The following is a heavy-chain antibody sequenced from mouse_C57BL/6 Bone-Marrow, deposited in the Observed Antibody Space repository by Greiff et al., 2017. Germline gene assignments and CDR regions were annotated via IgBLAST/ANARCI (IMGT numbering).Heavy chain of an antibody. CDR3: ARGGIYYYGSSWYFDV. Sequence: QVPLQQPGAELVKPGASVKMSCKASGYTFTSYWITWVKQRPGQGLEWIGDIYPGSGSTNYNEKFKSKATLTVDTSSSTAYMQLSSLTSEDSAVYYCARGGIYYYGSSWYFDVWGTGTTVTVSS. D-gene: IGHD1-1*01. CDR1: GYTFTSYW. V-gene: IGHV1-55*01. J-gene: IGHJ1*03. CDR2: IYPGSGST.